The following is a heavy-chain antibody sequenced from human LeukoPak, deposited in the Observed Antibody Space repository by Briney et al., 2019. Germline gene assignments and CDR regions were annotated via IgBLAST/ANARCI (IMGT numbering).Heavy chain of an antibody. Sequence: GGSLRLSCEASGLTFSNSWMHWVRQAQGKGLVLVSRINNEGTTISYADSVKGRFTISRDNAKNTLYLQMNSLRAEDTAVYYCARVSGLGMNEYYQHWGQGTLVTVAS. J-gene: IGHJ1*01. V-gene: IGHV3-74*01. CDR1: GLTFSNSW. CDR3: ARVSGLGMNEYYQH. D-gene: IGHD3-10*01. CDR2: INNEGTTI.